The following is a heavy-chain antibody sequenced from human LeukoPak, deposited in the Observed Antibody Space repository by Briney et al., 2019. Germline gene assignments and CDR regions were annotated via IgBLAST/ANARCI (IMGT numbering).Heavy chain of an antibody. D-gene: IGHD6-13*01. Sequence: PSETLSLTCTVSGDSISSSSFFWGWIRQPPGKGLEWIGAVYSENTYYNPSLKSRVTISVDTSKNQFSLKLSSVTAADTAVYYCAGGGGIAAAGQLDYWGQGTLVTVSS. CDR2: VYSENT. J-gene: IGHJ4*02. V-gene: IGHV4-39*07. CDR3: AGGGGIAAAGQLDY. CDR1: GDSISSSSFF.